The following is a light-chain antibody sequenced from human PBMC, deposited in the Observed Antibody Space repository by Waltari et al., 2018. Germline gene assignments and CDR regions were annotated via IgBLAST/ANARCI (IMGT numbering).Light chain of an antibody. CDR3: SSYTSSSTPVV. CDR2: DVS. V-gene: IGLV2-14*03. Sequence: QSALTQPASVSGSPGQSITISCPGTSRDVGGYNYVSWYQQHPGKAPKLMIYDVSNRPSGVSNRFSGSKSGNTASLTISGLQAEDEADYYCSSYTSSSTPVVFGGGTKLTVL. CDR1: SRDVGGYNY. J-gene: IGLJ2*01.